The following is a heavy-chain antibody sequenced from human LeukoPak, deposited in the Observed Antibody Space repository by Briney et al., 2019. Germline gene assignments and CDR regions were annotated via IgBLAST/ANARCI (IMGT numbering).Heavy chain of an antibody. CDR2: MNPNSGNT. Sequence: ASVKVSCKASGYTFTSYDINWVRQATGQGLEWMGWMNPNSGNTGYAQKFQGRVTITRNTSISTAYMEVSSLRSEDTAVYYCARTSGGQQRYNWFDPWGQGTLVTVSS. D-gene: IGHD3-16*01. CDR3: ARTSGGQQRYNWFDP. V-gene: IGHV1-8*03. CDR1: GYTFTSYD. J-gene: IGHJ5*02.